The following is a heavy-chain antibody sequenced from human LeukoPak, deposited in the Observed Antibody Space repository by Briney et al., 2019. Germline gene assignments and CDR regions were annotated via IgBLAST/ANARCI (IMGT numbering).Heavy chain of an antibody. CDR1: GFTFGSYW. J-gene: IGHJ3*02. CDR2: INTDGGST. Sequence: GGSLRLSCAASGFTFGSYWMHWVRQAPGKGLVGVSRINTDGGSTTYADSVKGRFTISRDNAKNTLYLQMNSLRAEDTAVYYCARALAAIAAAGPYAFDIWGQGTMVTVSS. V-gene: IGHV3-74*01. D-gene: IGHD6-13*01. CDR3: ARALAAIAAAGPYAFDI.